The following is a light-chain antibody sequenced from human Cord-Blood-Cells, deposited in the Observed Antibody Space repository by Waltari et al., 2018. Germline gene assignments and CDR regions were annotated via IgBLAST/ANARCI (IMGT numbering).Light chain of an antibody. CDR3: QQFNNYPLT. J-gene: IGKJ4*01. V-gene: IGKV1D-13*01. CDR1: QGISSA. CDR2: DAS. Sequence: AIQLTQSPSSLSASVGDRVTTTCRASQGISSALAWYQQKPGKAPKLLIYDASSLESGVPSRFSGSGSGTDFTPTISRLQPEDLATYYCQQFNNYPLTFGGGTKVEIK.